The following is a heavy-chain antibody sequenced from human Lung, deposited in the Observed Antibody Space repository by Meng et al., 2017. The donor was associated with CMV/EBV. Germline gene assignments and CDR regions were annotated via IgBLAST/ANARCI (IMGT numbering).Heavy chain of an antibody. J-gene: IGHJ4*02. D-gene: IGHD3-22*01. V-gene: IGHV1-69*05. CDR2: IIPVLGTA. CDR1: GGTFSSYA. CDR3: ARVVPPSYYYDSSGYYDH. Sequence: SXXVSXKASGGTFSSYAISWVRQAPGQGLEWMGGIIPVLGTANYPQKFQGRVTITTDESTSTAYMELSSLRSDDTAVYYCARVVPPSYYYDSSGYYDHWGQGXLVTVSS.